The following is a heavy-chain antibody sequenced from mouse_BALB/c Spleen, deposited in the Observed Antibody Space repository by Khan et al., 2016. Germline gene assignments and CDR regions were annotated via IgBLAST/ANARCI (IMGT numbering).Heavy chain of an antibody. Sequence: VQRQESGAELARPGASVKLSCKASGYTFTNYWIQWVKQRPGQGLEWIGAIYPGDGDTRYTQKFKGKATLTADKSSSTAYMQLSSLASEDSAVYYCAKSGATATFAYWGQGTLVTVSA. CDR2: IYPGDGDT. CDR3: AKSGATATFAY. CDR1: GYTFTNYW. D-gene: IGHD1-2*01. V-gene: IGHV1-87*01. J-gene: IGHJ3*01.